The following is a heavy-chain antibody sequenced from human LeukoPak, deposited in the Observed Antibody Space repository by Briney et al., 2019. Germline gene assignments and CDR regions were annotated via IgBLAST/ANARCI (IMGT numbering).Heavy chain of an antibody. CDR2: ISGGST. V-gene: IGHV3-23*01. CDR3: AKFAGSSGSEGDDY. Sequence: GGSLRLSCAASGFTFSSYGMSWLRQAPGKGLEWVSTISGGSTYYADSVKGRFTISRDNSKNALYLQMSSLRAEDTALYYCAKFAGSSGSEGDDYWGQGTLVTVSS. CDR1: GFTFSSYG. J-gene: IGHJ4*02. D-gene: IGHD3-22*01.